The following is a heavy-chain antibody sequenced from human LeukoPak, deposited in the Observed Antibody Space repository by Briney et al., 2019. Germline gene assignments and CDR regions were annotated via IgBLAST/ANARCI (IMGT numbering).Heavy chain of an antibody. J-gene: IGHJ4*02. Sequence: GESLKISCKGSGYSFTSYWIGWVRQMPGKGLEWVGIIYPGDSDTRYSPSFQGQVTISADKSISTAYLQWSSLKASDTAMYYCARSEAGYCSSTSCLPGYWGQGTLVTVSS. CDR2: IYPGDSDT. V-gene: IGHV5-51*01. CDR1: GYSFTSYW. CDR3: ARSEAGYCSSTSCLPGY. D-gene: IGHD2-2*03.